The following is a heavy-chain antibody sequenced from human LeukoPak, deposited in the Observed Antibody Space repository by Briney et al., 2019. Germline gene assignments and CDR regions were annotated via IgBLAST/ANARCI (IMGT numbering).Heavy chain of an antibody. D-gene: IGHD1-1*01. CDR3: ARDPLEAAFDI. J-gene: IGHJ3*02. Sequence: GGSLRLSCAASGFTFSSYGMHWVRQAPGKGLEWVAVIWYDGSNKYYADPVKGRFTISRDNSKNTLYLQMNSLRAEDTAVYYCARDPLEAAFDIWGQGTMVTVSS. V-gene: IGHV3-33*01. CDR2: IWYDGSNK. CDR1: GFTFSSYG.